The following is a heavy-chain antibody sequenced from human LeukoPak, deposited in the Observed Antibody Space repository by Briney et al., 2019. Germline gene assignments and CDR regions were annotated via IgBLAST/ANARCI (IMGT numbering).Heavy chain of an antibody. CDR3: ATAGSHYDLFLIDY. V-gene: IGHV1-69*13. CDR1: GGTFSGYA. J-gene: IGHJ4*02. CDR2: IIPIFGTA. Sequence: SVKVSCKASGGTFSGYAISWVRQAPGQGLEWMGGIIPIFGTANYAQKFQGRVTITADESTSTAYMELSSLRSEDTAVYYCATAGSHYDLFLIDYWGQGTLVTVSS. D-gene: IGHD3-9*01.